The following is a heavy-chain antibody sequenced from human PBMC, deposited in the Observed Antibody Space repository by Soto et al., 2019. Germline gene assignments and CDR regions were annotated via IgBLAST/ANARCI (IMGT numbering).Heavy chain of an antibody. CDR3: ARESRAVVVVAATTKPYYYYYGMDV. V-gene: IGHV3-33*01. D-gene: IGHD2-15*01. CDR2: IWYDGSNK. Sequence: PVGSLRLSCAASGFTFSSYGMHWVRRAPGKGLEWVAVIWYDGSNKYYADSVKGRFTISRDNSKNTLYLQMNSLRAEDTAVYYCARESRAVVVVAATTKPYYYYYGMDVWGQGTTVTVSS. J-gene: IGHJ6*02. CDR1: GFTFSSYG.